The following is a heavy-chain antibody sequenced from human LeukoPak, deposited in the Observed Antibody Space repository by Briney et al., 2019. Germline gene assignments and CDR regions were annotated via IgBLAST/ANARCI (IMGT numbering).Heavy chain of an antibody. Sequence: GGSLRLSCAASGFTFDDYAMHWVRQAPGKGLEWVSGISWNSGSIGYADSVKGRFTISRDNAKNSLYLQMNSLIAEDPALYYCVGGHLDYYYGMDVWGQGTTVTVSS. J-gene: IGHJ6*02. V-gene: IGHV3-9*01. CDR3: VGGHLDYYYGMDV. D-gene: IGHD3-16*01. CDR1: GFTFDDYA. CDR2: ISWNSGSI.